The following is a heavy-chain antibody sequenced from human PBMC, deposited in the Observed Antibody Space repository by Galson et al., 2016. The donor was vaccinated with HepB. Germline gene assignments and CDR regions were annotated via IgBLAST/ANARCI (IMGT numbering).Heavy chain of an antibody. CDR2: IIPIFGSA. J-gene: IGHJ6*03. D-gene: IGHD6-19*01. Sequence: SVKVSCKASGGTFSNYVISWVRQAPGQGLEWLGGIIPIFGSASYAHNLQGRVTITADASTNTVYMEVSSLRSEDTAVYYCAREGEDGGWSYYMDVWGEGTTVTVSS. CDR1: GGTFSNYV. V-gene: IGHV1-69*13. CDR3: AREGEDGGWSYYMDV.